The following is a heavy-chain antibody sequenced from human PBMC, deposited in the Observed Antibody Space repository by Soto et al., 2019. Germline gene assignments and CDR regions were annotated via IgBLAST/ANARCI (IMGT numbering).Heavy chain of an antibody. V-gene: IGHV3-30*02. Sequence: PGGSLRLSCAASGFSFSKYGMYWVRQAPGKGLEYVAFIRTDGSNQYYGDSVKGRVTISRDNSKNMLYLQMNSLRVEDTAVYYCACDCSGGSHVPLYYYYGMGVWGQGTTVTVSS. D-gene: IGHD2-15*01. CDR1: GFSFSKYG. J-gene: IGHJ6*02. CDR3: ACDCSGGSHVPLYYYYGMGV. CDR2: IRTDGSNQ.